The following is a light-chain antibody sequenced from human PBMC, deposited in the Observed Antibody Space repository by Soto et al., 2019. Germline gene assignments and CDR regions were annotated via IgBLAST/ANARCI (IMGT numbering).Light chain of an antibody. J-gene: IGKJ4*01. CDR1: QGIGNS. CDR3: RQRYNWPLT. V-gene: IGKV3-11*01. CDR2: DAF. Sequence: TVLTQSPATLSLSPGERATLSCKASQGIGNSLGWFQQKPGQAPRLLIDDAFNRATGIPARFTGSGSGSDFTLTISSLEPEDFGVYYCRQRYNWPLTFGGGTKVDIK.